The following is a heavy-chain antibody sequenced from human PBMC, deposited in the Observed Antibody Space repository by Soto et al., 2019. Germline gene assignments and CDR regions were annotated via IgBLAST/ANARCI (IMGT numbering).Heavy chain of an antibody. J-gene: IGHJ4*02. CDR1: GFTFSSYG. CDR3: ARDSTPHLTWGLGLLTYFDY. CDR2: IWYDGSNK. V-gene: IGHV3-33*01. Sequence: QVQLVESGGGVVQPGRSLRLSCAASGFTFSSYGMHWVRQAPGKGLEWVAVIWYDGSNKYYADSVKGRFTISRDNSKNTLYLQMNSLRAEDTAVYYCARDSTPHLTWGLGLLTYFDYWGQGTLVTVSS. D-gene: IGHD2-15*01.